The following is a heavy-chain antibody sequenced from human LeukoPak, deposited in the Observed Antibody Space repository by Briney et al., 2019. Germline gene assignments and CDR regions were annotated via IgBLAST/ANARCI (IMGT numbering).Heavy chain of an antibody. CDR1: GGSFSGYY. J-gene: IGHJ4*02. CDR3: ARTGAYCSSTSCYMGDFDY. D-gene: IGHD2-2*02. CDR2: INHSGST. V-gene: IGHV4-34*01. Sequence: PSETLSLTCAVYGGSFSGYYWSWIRQPPGKGLEWIGEINHSGSTNYNPSLKSRVTISVDTSKNQFTLKLSSVTAADTAVYYCARTGAYCSSTSCYMGDFDYWGQGTLVTVSS.